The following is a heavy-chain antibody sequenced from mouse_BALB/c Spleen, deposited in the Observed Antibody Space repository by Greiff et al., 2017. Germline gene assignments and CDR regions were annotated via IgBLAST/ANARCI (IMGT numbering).Heavy chain of an antibody. Sequence: EVQLVESGGGLVKPGGSLKLSCAASGFAFSSYDMSWVRQTPEKRLEWVAYISSGGGSTYYPDTVKGRCTISRDNAKNTLYLQMSSLKSEDTAMYYCARHEDDYPYYYAMDYWGQGTSVTVSA. CDR1: GFAFSSYD. CDR2: ISSGGGST. D-gene: IGHD2-4*01. V-gene: IGHV5-12-1*01. CDR3: ARHEDDYPYYYAMDY. J-gene: IGHJ4*01.